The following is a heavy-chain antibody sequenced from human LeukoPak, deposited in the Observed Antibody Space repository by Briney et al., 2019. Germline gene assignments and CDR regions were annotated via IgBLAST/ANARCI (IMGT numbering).Heavy chain of an antibody. J-gene: IGHJ6*03. D-gene: IGHD1-7*01. CDR1: GYTLTELS. CDR3: ARVRVYNWNYSGYYYYMDV. Sequence: GASVKVSCKVSGYTLTELSMHWVRQAPGKGLEWMGGFDPEDGETIYAQKFQGRVTMTEDTSTDTAYMELSSLRSEDTAVYYCARVRVYNWNYSGYYYYMDVWGKGTTVTVSS. CDR2: FDPEDGET. V-gene: IGHV1-24*01.